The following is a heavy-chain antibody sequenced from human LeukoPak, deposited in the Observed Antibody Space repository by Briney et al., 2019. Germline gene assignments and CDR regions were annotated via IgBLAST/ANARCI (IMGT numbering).Heavy chain of an antibody. Sequence: SETLSLTCAVYGGSFSGYYWSWIRQPPGKGLGWIGEINHSGSTNYNPSLKSRVTISVDTSKNQFSLKLSSVTAADTAVYYCARPGAGPGAFDIWGQGTMVTVSS. J-gene: IGHJ3*02. CDR3: ARPGAGPGAFDI. V-gene: IGHV4-34*01. CDR1: GGSFSGYY. CDR2: INHSGST.